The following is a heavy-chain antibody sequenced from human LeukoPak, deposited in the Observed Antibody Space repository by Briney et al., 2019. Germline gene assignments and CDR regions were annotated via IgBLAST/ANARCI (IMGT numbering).Heavy chain of an antibody. V-gene: IGHV3-7*03. Sequence: PGGSLRLSCAASGFTFSDYWMTWVRQATGKGLEWVANIKQDGSQRFYVDSLRGRFTISRDNAKNSLYLQMNSLRAEDTAIYYCARDITHGRLWGQGTLVTVSS. D-gene: IGHD3-10*01. CDR1: GFTFSDYW. CDR2: IKQDGSQR. CDR3: ARDITHGRL. J-gene: IGHJ4*02.